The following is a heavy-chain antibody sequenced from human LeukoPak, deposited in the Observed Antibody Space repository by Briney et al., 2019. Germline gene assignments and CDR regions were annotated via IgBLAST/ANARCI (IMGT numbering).Heavy chain of an antibody. CDR3: ARNDFGSGYYHFDY. CDR1: GGSISSYY. CDR2: IYYSGST. D-gene: IGHD3-3*01. V-gene: IGHV4-59*01. Sequence: PSETLSLTCTVSGGSISSYYWRWVRQPPGKGLEWIGYIYYSGSTNYNPSLTRRVTISVDTSKNQFSLKLSSVTAADTAVYYCARNDFGSGYYHFDYWGQGNLVTASS. J-gene: IGHJ4*02.